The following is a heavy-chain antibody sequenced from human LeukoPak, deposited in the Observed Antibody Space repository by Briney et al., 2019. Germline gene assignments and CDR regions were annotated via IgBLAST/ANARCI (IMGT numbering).Heavy chain of an antibody. Sequence: GESLKISCKGSGYSFTSYWIGWVRQMPGKGLEWMGIIYPGDSDTRYSPSFQGQVTISADKSISTAYPQWSSLKASDTAMYYCARLASGWYYGSGSYLGYWGQGTLVTVSS. CDR3: ARLASGWYYGSGSYLGY. CDR1: GYSFTSYW. J-gene: IGHJ4*02. CDR2: IYPGDSDT. D-gene: IGHD3-10*01. V-gene: IGHV5-51*01.